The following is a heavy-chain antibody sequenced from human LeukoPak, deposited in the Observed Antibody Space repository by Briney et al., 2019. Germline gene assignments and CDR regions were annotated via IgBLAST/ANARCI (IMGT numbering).Heavy chain of an antibody. CDR2: IYYSGST. J-gene: IGHJ6*03. Sequence: NPSQTLSLTCTVSGGSISSGDYYWSWIRQPPGKGLEWIGYIYYSGSTYYNPSLKSRINISVDTSKNQFSLKLSSVTAADTAVYYCARGGYCSSTSCYKGNYYYYMDVWGKGTTVTVSS. V-gene: IGHV4-30-4*08. CDR3: ARGGYCSSTSCYKGNYYYYMDV. CDR1: GGSISSGDYY. D-gene: IGHD2-2*02.